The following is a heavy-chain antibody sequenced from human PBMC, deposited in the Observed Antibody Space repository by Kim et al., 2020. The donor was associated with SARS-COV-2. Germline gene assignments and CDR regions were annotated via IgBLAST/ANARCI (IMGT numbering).Heavy chain of an antibody. J-gene: IGHJ4*02. CDR1: GFTVGDYA. D-gene: IGHD3-22*01. CDR2: IRSKAYGGTT. CDR3: TRDSSGYYI. Sequence: GGSLRLSCTASGFTVGDYAMSWVRQAPGKGLEWVGFIRSKAYGGTTEYAASVKGRFTISRDDSKSIAYLQMNSLKTEDTAVYYCTRDSSGYYIWGQGTLVTVSS. V-gene: IGHV3-49*04.